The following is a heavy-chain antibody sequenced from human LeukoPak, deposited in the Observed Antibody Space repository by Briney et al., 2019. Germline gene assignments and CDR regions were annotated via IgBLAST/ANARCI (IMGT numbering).Heavy chain of an antibody. CDR2: IRYDGNNK. D-gene: IGHD2-15*01. V-gene: IGHV3-30*02. Sequence: PGGSLRLSCAASGFTFSSYGMHWVRQAPGKGLEWVAFIRYDGNNKYYADSVKGRFTISRDNSKNTLYLQMNSLRADDTAVYYCAKALGYVCSGGSCYPDLNWFDPWGQGTLVTVSS. CDR1: GFTFSSYG. CDR3: AKALGYVCSGGSCYPDLNWFDP. J-gene: IGHJ5*02.